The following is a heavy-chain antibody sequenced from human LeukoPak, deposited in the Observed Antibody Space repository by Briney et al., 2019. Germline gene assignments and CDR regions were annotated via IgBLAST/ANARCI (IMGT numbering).Heavy chain of an antibody. J-gene: IGHJ4*02. Sequence: ASVKVSCKASGYTFSDNYIHWVRQAPGQGLEWMGWINPNSGGTNYAQKFQGRVTMTRGTSIGTAYMELSRLRSDDTAVYYCARGKTMVYCGGDCYRFDNWGQGTLVTVSS. CDR2: INPNSGGT. CDR1: GYTFSDNY. V-gene: IGHV1-2*02. D-gene: IGHD2-21*02. CDR3: ARGKTMVYCGGDCYRFDN.